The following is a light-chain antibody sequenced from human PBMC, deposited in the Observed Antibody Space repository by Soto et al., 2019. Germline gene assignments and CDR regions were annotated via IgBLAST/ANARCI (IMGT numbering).Light chain of an antibody. CDR2: AAS. V-gene: IGKV1-39*01. CDR3: QQSHSTWT. Sequence: DIQMTQSPSSLSASVGDRVTITCRASHSISRYLNWYQQKPGKDPKPLIYAASSLQSGVPSRFSGSGSGTDFTLTISSLQPEDFATYYCQQSHSTWTFGQGTKVDI. CDR1: HSISRY. J-gene: IGKJ1*01.